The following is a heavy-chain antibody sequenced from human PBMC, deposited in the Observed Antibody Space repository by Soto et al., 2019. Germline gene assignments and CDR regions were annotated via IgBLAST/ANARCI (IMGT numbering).Heavy chain of an antibody. J-gene: IGHJ4*02. Sequence: EVQLVESGGGLVKPGGSLRLSCAASGFTFSSYSMNWVRQAPGKGLEWVSSISSSSSYIYYPDSVKGRFTISRDNAKNSLYLQMNSLRAEDTAVYYCARPKYSSGWSTDYWGQGTLVTVSS. V-gene: IGHV3-21*01. D-gene: IGHD6-19*01. CDR1: GFTFSSYS. CDR3: ARPKYSSGWSTDY. CDR2: ISSSSSYI.